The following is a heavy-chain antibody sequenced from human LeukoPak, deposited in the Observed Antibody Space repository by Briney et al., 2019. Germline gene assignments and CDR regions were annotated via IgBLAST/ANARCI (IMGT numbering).Heavy chain of an antibody. Sequence: GGSLRLSCAASGFTFSSYSMNWVRQAPGKGLEWVSYISSSSSTIYYADSVKGRFTISRDNAKNSLYLQMNSLRAEDTAVYYCAGPGAGSYDYFDYWGQGTLVTVSS. CDR3: AGPGAGSYDYFDY. CDR2: ISSSSSTI. CDR1: GFTFSSYS. V-gene: IGHV3-48*04. J-gene: IGHJ4*02. D-gene: IGHD3-10*01.